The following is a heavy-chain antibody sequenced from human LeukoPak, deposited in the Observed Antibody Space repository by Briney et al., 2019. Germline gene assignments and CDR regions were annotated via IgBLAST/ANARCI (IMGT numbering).Heavy chain of an antibody. J-gene: IGHJ5*02. CDR1: GGSIGSYY. CDR2: IYYSGST. CDR3: ARFTPQGYGWGGYNRFDP. V-gene: IGHV4-59*01. Sequence: PSETLSLTCTVSGGSIGSYYWNWIRQPPGKGLEWIGYIYYSGSTNYNPSLKSRVTISVDTSKNQFSLNLTSVTAADTAVYYCARFTPQGYGWGGYNRFDPWGQGTLVTVSS. D-gene: IGHD3-16*01.